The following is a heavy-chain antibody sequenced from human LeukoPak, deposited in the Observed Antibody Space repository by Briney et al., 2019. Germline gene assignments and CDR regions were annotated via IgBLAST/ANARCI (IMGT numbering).Heavy chain of an antibody. CDR3: AREGGYSSGWYRGVWFDP. V-gene: IGHV1-2*06. CDR2: INPNSGGT. Sequence: VASVKVSCKASGYTFTGYYMHWVRQAPGQGLEWMGRINPNSGGTNYAQKFQGRVTMTRDTSISTAYMELSRLRSDDTAVYYCAREGGYSSGWYRGVWFDPWGQGTLVTVSS. J-gene: IGHJ5*02. CDR1: GYTFTGYY. D-gene: IGHD6-19*01.